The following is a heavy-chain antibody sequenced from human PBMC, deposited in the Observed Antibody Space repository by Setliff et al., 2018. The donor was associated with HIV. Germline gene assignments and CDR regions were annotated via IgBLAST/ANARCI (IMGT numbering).Heavy chain of an antibody. Sequence: SETLSLTCAVSGYAISSGRYSWSWIRQPPGKGLEWIGYRYEGDSTNYNPSLKSRVTISVDMSKNQFSLKLNALTAADTAVYYCARFSLLYPPPLSSGAFDIWGQGTMVTVSS. V-gene: IGHV4-30-2*01. CDR2: RYEGDST. J-gene: IGHJ3*02. D-gene: IGHD2-2*01. CDR3: ARFSLLYPPPLSSGAFDI. CDR1: GYAISSGRYS.